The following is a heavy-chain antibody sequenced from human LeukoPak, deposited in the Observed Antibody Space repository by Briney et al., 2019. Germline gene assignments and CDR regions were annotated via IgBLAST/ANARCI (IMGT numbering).Heavy chain of an antibody. V-gene: IGHV4-59*01. CDR2: IYYSGST. Sequence: SETLSLTCTVSGGSISSYYWSWIRQPPGKGLEWIGYIYYSGSTNYNPSLESRVTISVDTSKNQFSLKLSSVTAADTAVYYCARVHGFGEFLPPYWFDPWGQGTLVTVSS. CDR3: ARVHGFGEFLPPYWFDP. CDR1: GGSISSYY. J-gene: IGHJ5*02. D-gene: IGHD3-10*01.